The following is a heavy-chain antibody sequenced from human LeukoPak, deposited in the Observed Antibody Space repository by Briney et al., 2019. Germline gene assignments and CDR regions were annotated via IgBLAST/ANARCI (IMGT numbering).Heavy chain of an antibody. V-gene: IGHV1-18*01. D-gene: IGHD3-9*01. J-gene: IGHJ4*02. CDR3: ARDWGYFDWLLRSRYYFDY. Sequence: ASVKVSCKASGYTFTSYGISWVRQAPGQGLEWMGWISAYNGNTNYAQKLQGRVTMTTDTSTSTAYMELRSLRSDDTAVYYCARDWGYFDWLLRSRYYFDYWGQGTLVTVSS. CDR2: ISAYNGNT. CDR1: GYTFTSYG.